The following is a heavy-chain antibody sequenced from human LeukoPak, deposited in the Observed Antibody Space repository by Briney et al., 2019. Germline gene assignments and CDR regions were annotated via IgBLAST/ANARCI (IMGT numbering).Heavy chain of an antibody. Sequence: PGRSLRLSCAASGFTFSSYSMNWVRQAPGKGLEWVSSISSSSSYIYYADSVKGRFTISRDNAKNSLYLQMNSLRAEDTAVYYCARGPYYGDYVDYWGQGTLVTVSS. D-gene: IGHD4-17*01. J-gene: IGHJ4*02. CDR2: ISSSSSYI. CDR3: ARGPYYGDYVDY. V-gene: IGHV3-21*01. CDR1: GFTFSSYS.